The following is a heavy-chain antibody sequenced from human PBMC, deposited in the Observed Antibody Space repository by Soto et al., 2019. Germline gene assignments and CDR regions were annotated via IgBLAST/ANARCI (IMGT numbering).Heavy chain of an antibody. J-gene: IGHJ4*02. D-gene: IGHD2-15*01. CDR2: ISGSGGST. Sequence: PGGSLRLSCAASGFTFSSYAMSWVRQAPGKGLEWVSAISGSGGSTYYADSVKGRFTISRDNSKNKLYLQMNSLRAEDTAVYYCAKVKGKYCSGGSCYPFDYWGQGT. CDR3: AKVKGKYCSGGSCYPFDY. V-gene: IGHV3-23*01. CDR1: GFTFSSYA.